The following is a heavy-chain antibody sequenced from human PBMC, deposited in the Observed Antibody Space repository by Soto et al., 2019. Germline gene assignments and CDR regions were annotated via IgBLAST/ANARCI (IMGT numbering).Heavy chain of an antibody. CDR2: ISAYNGNT. CDR3: ASKVLALAGQKGGWYDP. CDR1: GYTFTSYG. D-gene: IGHD6-19*01. J-gene: IGHJ5*02. V-gene: IGHV1-18*04. Sequence: QVQLVQSGAEVKKPGASVKVSCKASGYTFTSYGISWVRQAPGQGLEWIGWISAYNGNTNYAQKLQGRVTMTTDTATSTANMELRTLRPDDTAVYYCASKVLALAGQKGGWYDPWGQGTRVTVSS.